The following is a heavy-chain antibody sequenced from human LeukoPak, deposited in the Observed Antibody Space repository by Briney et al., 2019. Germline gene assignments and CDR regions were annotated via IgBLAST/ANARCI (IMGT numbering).Heavy chain of an antibody. J-gene: IGHJ4*02. V-gene: IGHV3-48*04. Sequence: PGGSLRLSCAASGFTFTMFGMNWVRQAPGKGLEWVSYISSSGSTIYYADSVKGRFTISRDNAKNSLYLQMNSLRAEDTAVYYCARVAAVAGDFDYWGQGTLVTVSS. D-gene: IGHD6-19*01. CDR2: ISSSGSTI. CDR1: GFTFTMFG. CDR3: ARVAAVAGDFDY.